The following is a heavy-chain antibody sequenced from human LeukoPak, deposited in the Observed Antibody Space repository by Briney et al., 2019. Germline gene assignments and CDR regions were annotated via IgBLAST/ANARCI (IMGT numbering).Heavy chain of an antibody. V-gene: IGHV3-48*03. CDR2: ISISGSTI. CDR1: GFTFSSFE. D-gene: IGHD2-15*01. Sequence: GGSLRLSCAASGFTFSSFEMNWVRQAPGKGLEWVSYISISGSTIYYADSEKGRFTISRDNSNNILYLQMNSLRAEDTAVYYCAKDQTPANLYYYYYMDVWGKGTTVIISS. CDR3: AKDQTPANLYYYYYMDV. J-gene: IGHJ6*03.